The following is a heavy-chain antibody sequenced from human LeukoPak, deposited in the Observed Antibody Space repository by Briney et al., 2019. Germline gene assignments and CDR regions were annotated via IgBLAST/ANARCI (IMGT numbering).Heavy chain of an antibody. CDR1: GYTFTGHY. V-gene: IGHV1-2*06. J-gene: IGHJ6*02. CDR3: ASSTVTTSPNYYYYYGMDV. CDR2: INPNSGGT. D-gene: IGHD4-11*01. Sequence: GASVKVSCKTSGYTFTGHYMHWVRQAPGQGLEWMGRINPNSGGTDYAQKFQGRVTMTRDTSISTAYMELSRLRSDDTAVYYCASSTVTTSPNYYYYYGMDVWGQGTTVTVSS.